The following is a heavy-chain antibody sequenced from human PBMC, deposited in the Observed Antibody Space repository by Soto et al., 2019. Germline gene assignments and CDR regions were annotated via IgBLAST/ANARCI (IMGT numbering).Heavy chain of an antibody. J-gene: IGHJ4*02. V-gene: IGHV3-23*01. D-gene: IGHD6-13*01. Sequence: EVQLLGSGGGLVQPGGSLRLSCAASGFTFSSYAMSWVRQAPGKGLEWVSAISGSGVSTYYADSVKGQFTISRDNSKNTLYLQMNSLRAEDTAVYYCAKEHHYSSSWSEFDYWGQGTLVTVSS. CDR3: AKEHHYSSSWSEFDY. CDR2: ISGSGVST. CDR1: GFTFSSYA.